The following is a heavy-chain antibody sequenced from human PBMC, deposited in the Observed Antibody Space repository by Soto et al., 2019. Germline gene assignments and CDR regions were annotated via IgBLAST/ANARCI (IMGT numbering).Heavy chain of an antibody. J-gene: IGHJ5*02. D-gene: IGHD5-12*01. CDR1: GYSFTSYD. CDR3: ATSPPRVERSGYAGCWFDP. CDR2: MNPNSGNT. V-gene: IGHV1-8*02. Sequence: ASVKVSCKASGYSFTSYDINWVRQAAGQGLEWMGWMNPNSGNTAYAQRFQGRVSMTRNTSITTAYMELSSLRSEDTAVYYCATSPPRVERSGYAGCWFDPWGQGTLVTVS.